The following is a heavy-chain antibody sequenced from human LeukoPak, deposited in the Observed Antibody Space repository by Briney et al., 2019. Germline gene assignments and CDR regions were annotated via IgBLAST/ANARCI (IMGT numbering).Heavy chain of an antibody. CDR1: GFTFTSYG. CDR3: ACIDYHNY. D-gene: IGHD5-12*01. V-gene: IGHV3-21*01. J-gene: IGHJ4*02. Sequence: PGGSLRLSCAASGFTFTSYGMTWVRQAPGKGLEWVSSISSSSSYIYYADSVKGRFTISRDNAKNSLYLQMNSLRAEDTAVYYCACIDYHNYWGQGTLVTVSS. CDR2: ISSSSSYI.